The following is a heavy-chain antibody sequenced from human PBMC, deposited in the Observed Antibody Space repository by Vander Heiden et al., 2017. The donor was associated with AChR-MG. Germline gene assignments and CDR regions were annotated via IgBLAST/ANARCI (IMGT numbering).Heavy chain of an antibody. CDR3: AKIPAEMATSEHVQPIDY. D-gene: IGHD2-2*01. Sequence: QVQLVESGAGVVQPGRSLRLSCAASGFTFSSYGMHWVRQAPGKGLEWVAVISYDGSNKYYADSVKGRFTISRDNSKNTLYLQMNSLRAEDTAVYYCAKIPAEMATSEHVQPIDYWGQGTLVTVSS. CDR2: ISYDGSNK. J-gene: IGHJ4*02. CDR1: GFTFSSYG. V-gene: IGHV3-30*18.